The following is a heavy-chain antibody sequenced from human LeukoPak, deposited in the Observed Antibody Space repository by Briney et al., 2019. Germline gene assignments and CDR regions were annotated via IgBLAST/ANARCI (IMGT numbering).Heavy chain of an antibody. CDR1: GFTFSTYG. CDR2: IRYDGSNK. D-gene: IGHD3-22*01. Sequence: GGSLRLSCAASGFTFSTYGMHWVRQAPGKGLEWVAFIRYDGSNKYYADSVKGRFTISRDISKNTLYLQMNSLRAEDTAVYYCAGDHYYHASRGYLSFLKRGDYFDYWGQGTLVTVSS. CDR3: AGDHYYHASRGYLSFLKRGDYFDY. J-gene: IGHJ4*02. V-gene: IGHV3-30*02.